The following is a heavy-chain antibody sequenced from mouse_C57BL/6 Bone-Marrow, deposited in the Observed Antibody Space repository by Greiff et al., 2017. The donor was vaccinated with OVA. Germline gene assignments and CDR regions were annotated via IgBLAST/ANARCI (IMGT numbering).Heavy chain of an antibody. V-gene: IGHV1-81*01. CDR1: GYTFTSYG. Sequence: QVQLQQSGAELARPGASVKLSCKASGYTFTSYGISWVKQRPGQGLEWIGEIYPRSGNTYYNEKFKGKATLTADKSSSTAYMELRSLTSEDAAVYFCARCRAAQDKAWFAYWGQGTLVTVSA. CDR3: ARCRAAQDKAWFAY. J-gene: IGHJ3*01. D-gene: IGHD3-2*02. CDR2: IYPRSGNT.